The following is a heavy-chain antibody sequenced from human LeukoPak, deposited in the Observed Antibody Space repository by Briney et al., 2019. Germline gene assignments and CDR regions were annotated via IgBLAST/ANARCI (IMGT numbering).Heavy chain of an antibody. Sequence: GGSLRLSCAASGFTFSSYSINWVRQAPGKGLEWVSSISISSSYIYYADSVKGRFTISRDNAKNSLYLQMNSLRAEDTAVYYCARGPQKNGHSSGYPGYFDYWSQGTLVTVSS. J-gene: IGHJ4*02. CDR3: ARGPQKNGHSSGYPGYFDY. CDR1: GFTFSSYS. D-gene: IGHD3-22*01. V-gene: IGHV3-21*01. CDR2: ISISSSYI.